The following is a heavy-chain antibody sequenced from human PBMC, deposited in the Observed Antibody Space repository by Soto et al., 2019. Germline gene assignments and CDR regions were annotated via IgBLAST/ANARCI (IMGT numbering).Heavy chain of an antibody. J-gene: IGHJ4*02. V-gene: IGHV1-69*01. Sequence: QVQLEQSGPEVKRPGTSVKVSCKASGGAFGRYSVSWVRQAPGQGLEWIGGVIPVFNTSNYSLNFQGRVAIFADLSTSTVFMELRSLRSEDTALYYCARGDEMTAVTIFEYWGQGTLVTVSS. CDR1: GGAFGRYS. CDR3: ARGDEMTAVTIFEY. CDR2: VIPVFNTS. D-gene: IGHD4-17*01.